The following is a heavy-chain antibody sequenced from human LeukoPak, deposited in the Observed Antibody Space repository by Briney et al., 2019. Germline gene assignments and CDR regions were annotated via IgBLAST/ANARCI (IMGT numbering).Heavy chain of an antibody. D-gene: IGHD3-9*01. CDR2: INHSGST. CDR3: ARERYFDWFNY. V-gene: IGHV4-34*01. CDR1: GGSFSGYY. Sequence: SETLSLTCAVYGGSFSGYYWSWIRQPPGKGLEWIGEINHSGSTNYNPSPKSRVTISVDTSKNQFSLKLSSVTAADAAVYYCARERYFDWFNYWGQGTLVTVSS. J-gene: IGHJ4*02.